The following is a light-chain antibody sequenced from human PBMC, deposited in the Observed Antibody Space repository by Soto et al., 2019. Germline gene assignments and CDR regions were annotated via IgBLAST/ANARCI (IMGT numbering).Light chain of an antibody. Sequence: IVLTQSPDTLSLSPGERATLSCRASQSVSSSYLAWYQQKPGQAPRLLIYDASNRATDIPDRFSGSGSGTDFTLTISRREPEDFAVYYCQQYGRSPDLFTFGPGTKVDIK. V-gene: IGKV3-20*01. CDR1: QSVSSSY. J-gene: IGKJ3*01. CDR3: QQYGRSPDLFT. CDR2: DAS.